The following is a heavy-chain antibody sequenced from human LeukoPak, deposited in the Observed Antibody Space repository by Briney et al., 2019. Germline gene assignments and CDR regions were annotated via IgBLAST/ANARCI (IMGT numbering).Heavy chain of an antibody. CDR2: ISSDSSSFK. CDR3: ARGTYWSPLDFDY. V-gene: IGHV3-21*04. D-gene: IGHD1-1*01. Sequence: PGGSLRLSCAASGFTFTTYHMHWVRQVPGKGLEWVSSISSDSSSFKYYAHSVQGRFTISRDNAQNSLYLQMNSLRAEDTAVYYCARGTYWSPLDFDYWGQGSLVTVSS. J-gene: IGHJ4*02. CDR1: GFTFTTYH.